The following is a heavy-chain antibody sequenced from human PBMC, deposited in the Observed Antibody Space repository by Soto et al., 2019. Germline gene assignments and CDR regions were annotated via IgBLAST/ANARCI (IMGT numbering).Heavy chain of an antibody. CDR1: GGSISSGGYS. Sequence: QLQLQESGSGLVKPSQTLSLTCAVSGGSISSGGYSWSWIRQPPGKGLEWIGYIYHSGSTYYNPSLKRRVTISVDRSKNQSPLKLRSVTAAATAVYYCASGQQLVRNYWGQGTLVTVSS. CDR3: ASGQQLVRNY. CDR2: IYHSGST. V-gene: IGHV4-30-2*01. D-gene: IGHD6-13*01. J-gene: IGHJ4*02.